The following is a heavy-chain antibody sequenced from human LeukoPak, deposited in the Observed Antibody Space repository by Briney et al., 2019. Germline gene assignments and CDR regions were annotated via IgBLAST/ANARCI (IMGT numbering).Heavy chain of an antibody. CDR3: ASNYDFWSGYREYFQH. CDR2: ISSSSSTI. J-gene: IGHJ1*01. Sequence: GGSLRLSCAASGFTFSSYSMNWVRQAPGKGLEWVSYISSSSSTIYYADSVKGRFTISRDNAKNSLYLQMNSLRAEDTAVYYCASNYDFWSGYREYFQHWGQGTLVTVSS. D-gene: IGHD3-3*01. V-gene: IGHV3-48*01. CDR1: GFTFSSYS.